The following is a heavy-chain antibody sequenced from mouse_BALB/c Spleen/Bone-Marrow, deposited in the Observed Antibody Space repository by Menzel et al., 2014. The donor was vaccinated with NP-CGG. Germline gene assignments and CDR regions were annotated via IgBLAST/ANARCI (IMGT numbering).Heavy chain of an antibody. CDR2: ISSGSTAI. V-gene: IGHV5-17*02. CDR1: GFTFSSFG. CDR3: ARGGNWDDFDV. D-gene: IGHD4-1*01. J-gene: IGHJ1*01. Sequence: EVQVVESGGGLVQPGGSRKLSCAASGFTFSSFGMHWVRQAPEKGLEWVAYISSGSTAICYADTVKGRFTISRDNPKNPLFLQMTSLRSEDTAMYYCARGGNWDDFDVWGAGTTVTASS.